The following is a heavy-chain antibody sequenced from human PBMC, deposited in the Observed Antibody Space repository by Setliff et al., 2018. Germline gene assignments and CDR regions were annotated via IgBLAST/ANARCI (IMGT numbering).Heavy chain of an antibody. CDR2: IKEDGSEK. V-gene: IGHV3-7*01. J-gene: IGHJ3*02. D-gene: IGHD3-3*01. CDR1: GFTFSSYA. Sequence: GSLRLSCVASGFTFSSYAMTWVRQAPGKGLEWVANIKEDGSEKYYVDSVKGRFTMSRDNAKNSLYLQMNSLRADDMAIYYCARDKDFWSGYAFDIWGQGTMVTVS. CDR3: ARDKDFWSGYAFDI.